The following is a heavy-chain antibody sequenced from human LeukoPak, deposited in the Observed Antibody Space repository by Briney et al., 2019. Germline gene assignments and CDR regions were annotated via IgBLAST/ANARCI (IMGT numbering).Heavy chain of an antibody. V-gene: IGHV4-39*01. D-gene: IGHD6-13*01. CDR3: ARGYSSSWYGLFHRPLDY. CDR1: GGSISSSSYY. CDR2: IYYSGST. J-gene: IGHJ4*02. Sequence: SETLSLTCTVSGGSISSSSYYWGWIRQPPGKGLEWIGSIYYSGSTYYNPSLKSRVTISVDTSKNQFSLKLSSVTAADTAVYYCARGYSSSWYGLFHRPLDYWGQGTLVTVSS.